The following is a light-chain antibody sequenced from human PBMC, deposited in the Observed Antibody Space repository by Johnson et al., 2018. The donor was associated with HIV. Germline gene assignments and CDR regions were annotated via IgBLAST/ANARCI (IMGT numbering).Light chain of an antibody. Sequence: QSVLTQPPSVSAAPGQKVTISCSGSSSNIGNNYVSWYQQLPGTAPKLLIYDNNKRPSGIPDRFSGSKSATSATLGITGLQTGGEADYYCATWHSSLTSWGGLGTG. CDR2: DNN. V-gene: IGLV1-51*01. J-gene: IGLJ1*01. CDR1: SSNIGNNY. CDR3: ATWHSSLTSWGG.